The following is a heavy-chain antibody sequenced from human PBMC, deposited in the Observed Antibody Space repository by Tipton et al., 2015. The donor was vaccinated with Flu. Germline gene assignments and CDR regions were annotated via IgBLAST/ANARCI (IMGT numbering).Heavy chain of an antibody. J-gene: IGHJ4*02. Sequence: LRLSCAVYGGSFSGYYWSWIRQPPGKGLEWIGEINHSGSTNYNPSLKSRVTISVDTSKNQFSLKLSPVTAADTAVYYCARFISIAAVADYWGQGTLVTVSS. V-gene: IGHV4-34*01. CDR1: GGSFSGYY. CDR2: INHSGST. CDR3: ARFISIAAVADY. D-gene: IGHD6-13*01.